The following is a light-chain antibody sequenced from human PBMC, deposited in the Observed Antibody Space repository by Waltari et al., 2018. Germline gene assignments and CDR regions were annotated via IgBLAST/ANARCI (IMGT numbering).Light chain of an antibody. CDR2: DAS. V-gene: IGKV1-33*01. CDR3: QQYDNLLFT. J-gene: IGKJ3*01. Sequence: DIQMTQSTSSLSASVGERVTITCHASQDISNYLNWYQQKPGKAPKLLLYDASHLETGVPSRFSGSVSGTDFTFTISSLQPEDIATYYCQQYDNLLFTFGPGTKVDIK. CDR1: QDISNY.